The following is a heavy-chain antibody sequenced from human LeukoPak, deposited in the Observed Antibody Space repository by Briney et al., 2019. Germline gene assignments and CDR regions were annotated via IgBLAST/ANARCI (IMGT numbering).Heavy chain of an antibody. CDR1: GFTFSSYS. V-gene: IGHV3-48*02. Sequence: GRSLRLSCAASGFTFSSYSMTWVRQAPGKGLEWVSYISSSSSTIYYADSVKGRFTISRDNAKNSLYLQMSSLRDEDTAVYYCARIFKPSVGAFDIWGQGTMVTVSS. CDR3: ARIFKPSVGAFDI. J-gene: IGHJ3*02. D-gene: IGHD1-26*01. CDR2: ISSSSSTI.